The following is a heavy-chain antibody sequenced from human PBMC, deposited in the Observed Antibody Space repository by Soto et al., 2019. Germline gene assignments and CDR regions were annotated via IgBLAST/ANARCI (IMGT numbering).Heavy chain of an antibody. CDR3: ARDSSGWRWLPDV. J-gene: IGHJ6*02. CDR2: ICWNDDK. Sequence: QITLKESGPTLVKPTQTLTLTCSVSGFSLSTSGVSVGWIRQPPGKAPEWLGIICWNDDKRYSPSLKTRVTITKEASRNQVVLILASVEVDDTATYYCARDSSGWRWLPDVWGQGTTVTVSS. D-gene: IGHD3-10*01. V-gene: IGHV2-5*01. CDR1: GFSLSTSGVS.